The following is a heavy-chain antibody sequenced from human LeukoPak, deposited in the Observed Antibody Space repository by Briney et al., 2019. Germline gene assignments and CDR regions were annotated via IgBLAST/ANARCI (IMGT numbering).Heavy chain of an antibody. CDR2: ISSSGSST. CDR1: GFTFSSYE. CDR3: VVITWDY. D-gene: IGHD3-22*01. V-gene: IGHV3-48*03. J-gene: IGHJ4*02. Sequence: GGSLRLSCAASGFTFSSYEMNWVRQAPGKGLEWVSYISSSGSSTYYADSVKGRFTISRDNAKNSLHLQMNTVRAEDTAVYYCVVITWDYWGQGTLVTVSS.